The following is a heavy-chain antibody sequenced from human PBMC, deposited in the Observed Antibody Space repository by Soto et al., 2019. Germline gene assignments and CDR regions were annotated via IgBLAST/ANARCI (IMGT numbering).Heavy chain of an antibody. CDR1: GFTFRSYG. Sequence: QVQLVESGGAVVQPGRSLGLSCAASGFTFRSYGMHWVRQAPGKGLEWVAFISDDGSEKYYGDSVKGRFIISRDDSKTTVYLQMNSLRSEDTAVYYCARVFQSYGFDFWGQGTLVSVSS. CDR2: ISDDGSEK. V-gene: IGHV3-30*03. D-gene: IGHD3-16*01. J-gene: IGHJ4*02. CDR3: ARVFQSYGFDF.